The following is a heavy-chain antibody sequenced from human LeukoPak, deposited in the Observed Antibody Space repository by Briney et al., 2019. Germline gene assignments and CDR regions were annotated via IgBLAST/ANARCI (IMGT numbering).Heavy chain of an antibody. CDR1: GFTFSSNY. CDR3: ARGATYAYYQDY. D-gene: IGHD1-26*01. V-gene: IGHV3-66*01. J-gene: IGHJ4*02. CDR2: IYSGGST. Sequence: GGSLRLSCAASGFTFSSNYMSWVRQAPGKGLEWVSVIYSGGSTYYADSVKGRFTISRDNSKNTLYLQMNSLRAEDTAVYYCARGATYAYYQDYWGQGTLVTVSS.